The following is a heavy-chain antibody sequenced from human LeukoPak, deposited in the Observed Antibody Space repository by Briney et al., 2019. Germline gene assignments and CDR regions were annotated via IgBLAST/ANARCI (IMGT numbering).Heavy chain of an antibody. J-gene: IGHJ6*03. Sequence: SETLSFTCAVYGGSFSGYYWSWIRQPPGKGLEWVGEINHSGSTNYNPSLKSRVTISVDTSKNQFSLKLSSVTAADTAVYHCARTGGSFYFYYYMDVWGKGTTVTVSS. CDR2: INHSGST. V-gene: IGHV4-34*01. D-gene: IGHD1-26*01. CDR3: ARTGGSFYFYYYMDV. CDR1: GGSFSGYY.